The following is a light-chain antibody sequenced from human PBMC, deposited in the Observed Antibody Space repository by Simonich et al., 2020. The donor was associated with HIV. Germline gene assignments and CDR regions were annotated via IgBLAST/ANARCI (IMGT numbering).Light chain of an antibody. V-gene: IGLV2-23*01. CDR1: SSDVGSYNL. J-gene: IGLJ2*01. Sequence: QSALTQPASVAGALGQSITISCTGTSSDVGSYNLVSWYPQDPGKAPKLMIYEGSKRPAGVSHRFAGSKSGNTASLTISGLQAEDEADYYCCSYAGSDTVLFGGGTRLTVL. CDR3: CSYAGSDTVL. CDR2: EGS.